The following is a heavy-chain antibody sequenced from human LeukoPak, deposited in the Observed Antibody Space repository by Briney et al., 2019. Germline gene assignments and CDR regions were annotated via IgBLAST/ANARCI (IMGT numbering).Heavy chain of an antibody. J-gene: IGHJ5*02. CDR2: IYYSGST. Sequence: SETLSLTCTVSGGSISSGDYYWSWIRQPPGKGLEWIGYIYYSGSTYYNPSLKSRVTISVDTSKNQFSLKLSSVTAADTAVYYCASSGMSGWSDPWGQGTLVTVSS. CDR3: ASSGMSGWSDP. CDR1: GGSISSGDYY. D-gene: IGHD1-26*01. V-gene: IGHV4-30-4*01.